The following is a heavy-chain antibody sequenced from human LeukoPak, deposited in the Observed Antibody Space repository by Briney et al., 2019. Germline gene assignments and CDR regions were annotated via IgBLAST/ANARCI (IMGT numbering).Heavy chain of an antibody. V-gene: IGHV3-30-3*01. Sequence: PGGSLRLSCAASGFTFSSFAMHWVRQAPGKGLEWVTVISYDGSNNYYADSVKGRFTISRDNSKNTLYLQMNSLTAEDTAVYYRARDDRGIAAAGFFDYWGQGTLVTVSS. J-gene: IGHJ4*02. CDR1: GFTFSSFA. CDR3: ARDDRGIAAAGFFDY. CDR2: ISYDGSNN. D-gene: IGHD6-13*01.